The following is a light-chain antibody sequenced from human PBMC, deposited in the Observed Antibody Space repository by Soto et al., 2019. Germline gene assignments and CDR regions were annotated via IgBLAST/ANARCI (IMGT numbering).Light chain of an antibody. J-gene: IGLJ1*01. Sequence: QSVLTQPASVSGSPGQWITISCTGNSSDVGGYNYVSWYQQHPGKAPKVVIYDVSDRPSGVSNRFSGSKSGNTASLTISGLQAEDEADYYCSSYTSSSTLLYVFGTGTKVTVL. CDR3: SSYTSSSTLLYV. CDR2: DVS. CDR1: SSDVGGYNY. V-gene: IGLV2-14*03.